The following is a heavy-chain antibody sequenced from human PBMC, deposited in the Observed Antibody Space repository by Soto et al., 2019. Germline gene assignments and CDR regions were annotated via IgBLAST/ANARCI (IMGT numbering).Heavy chain of an antibody. V-gene: IGHV1-2*02. CDR1: GYPVTAYY. J-gene: IGHJ3*02. Sequence: QLHLVQSGAVVKKPGASVTVSCSASGYPVTAYYMHWVRQAPGRGLEWMGGINPATGAAKYTQTFQGRGTLTRETSTGTVFMELSGLTSEDTAVFYGAGRGGVGVAGSAAFDMWGQGTLVTVSS. D-gene: IGHD3-3*01. CDR3: AGRGGVGVAGSAAFDM. CDR2: INPATGAA.